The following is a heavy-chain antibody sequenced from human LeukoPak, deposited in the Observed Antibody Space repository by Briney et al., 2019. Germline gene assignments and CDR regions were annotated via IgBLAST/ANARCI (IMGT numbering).Heavy chain of an antibody. CDR2: INHSGST. J-gene: IGHJ5*02. CDR3: ARAYFDWSRRYNWFDP. D-gene: IGHD3-9*01. V-gene: IGHV4-34*01. Sequence: PSETLSLTCAVYGGSFSGYYWSWIRQPPGKGLEWIGEINHSGSTNYNPSLKSRVTISVDTSKNQFSLKLSSVTAADTAVYYCARAYFDWSRRYNWFDPWGQGTLDTVSS. CDR1: GGSFSGYY.